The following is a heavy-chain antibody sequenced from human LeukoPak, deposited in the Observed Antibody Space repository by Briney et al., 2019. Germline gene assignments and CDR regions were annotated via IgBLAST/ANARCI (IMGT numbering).Heavy chain of an antibody. CDR3: ARDHSPRLDYYDSSSSPAY. Sequence: GGSLRLSCAASGFTFSSYSMNWVRQAPGEGLEWVSSISSSSSYIYYADSVKGRFTISRDNAKNSLYLQMNSLRAADTAVYYCARDHSPRLDYYDSSSSPAYWGQGTLVTVSS. CDR2: ISSSSSYI. V-gene: IGHV3-21*01. CDR1: GFTFSSYS. J-gene: IGHJ4*02. D-gene: IGHD3-22*01.